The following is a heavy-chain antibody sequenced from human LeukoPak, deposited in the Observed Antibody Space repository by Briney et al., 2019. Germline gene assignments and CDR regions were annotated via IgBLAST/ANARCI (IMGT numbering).Heavy chain of an antibody. CDR3: AKDLSHYGGNSLGYYGMDV. CDR1: GFTFSNYG. V-gene: IGHV3-30*18. J-gene: IGHJ6*02. CDR2: ISYDGSNK. D-gene: IGHD4-23*01. Sequence: GGSLRLSCVASGFTFSNYGMHWVRQAPGKGLEWVAVISYDGSNKYYADSVKGRFTISRDNSKNTLYLQMNSLRAEDTAVYYCAKDLSHYGGNSLGYYGMDVWGRGTTDTVSS.